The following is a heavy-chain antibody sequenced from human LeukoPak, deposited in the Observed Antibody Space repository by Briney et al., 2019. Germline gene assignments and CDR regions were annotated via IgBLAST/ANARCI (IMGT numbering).Heavy chain of an antibody. V-gene: IGHV3-48*04. CDR1: GFIFSTST. D-gene: IGHD3-9*01. Sequence: PGGSLRLSCAASGFIFSTSTMNWVRQAPGKGLEWVSYISSSSSTVFHADSVKGRFTISRDNAKNSLYLQMNSLRAEDTALYYCAKDYRAAYYDILTGYRWTYFDYWGQGTLVTVSS. CDR3: AKDYRAAYYDILTGYRWTYFDY. J-gene: IGHJ4*02. CDR2: ISSSSSTV.